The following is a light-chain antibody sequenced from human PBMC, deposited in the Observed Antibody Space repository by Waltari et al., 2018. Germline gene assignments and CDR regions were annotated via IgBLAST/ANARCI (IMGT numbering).Light chain of an antibody. Sequence: LSCMASQSVGRYLAWYQQKPGQAPRLLIYDASIRATGIPDRFSGSGSGTDFSLTISRLEPEDFAVYYCQKYVSLPATFGQGTKVEIK. CDR2: DAS. CDR3: QKYVSLPAT. V-gene: IGKV3-20*01. J-gene: IGKJ1*01. CDR1: QSVGRY.